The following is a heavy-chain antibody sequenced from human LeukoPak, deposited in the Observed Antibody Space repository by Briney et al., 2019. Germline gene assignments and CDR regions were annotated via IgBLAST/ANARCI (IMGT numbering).Heavy chain of an antibody. D-gene: IGHD5-18*01. J-gene: IGHJ3*02. CDR3: ARTVDTAMANDAFDI. CDR2: IDPSDSYT. V-gene: IGHV5-10-1*01. CDR1: GYSFTSYW. Sequence: GESLTISCKGSGYSFTSYWISWVRQMPGKGLEWMGRIDPSDSYTNYSPSFQGHVTISADKSISTAYLQWSSLKASDTAMYYCARTVDTAMANDAFDIWGQGTMVTVSS.